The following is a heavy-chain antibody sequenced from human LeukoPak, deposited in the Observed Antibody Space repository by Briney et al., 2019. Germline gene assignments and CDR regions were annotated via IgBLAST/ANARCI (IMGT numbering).Heavy chain of an antibody. V-gene: IGHV3-33*01. Sequence: GRSLRLSCAASGSTFSSYGMHWVRQAPGKGLEWVAVIWYDGSNKYYADSVKGRFTISRDNSKNTLYLQMNSLRAEDTAVYYCARDYDFWGNNWFDPWGQGTLVTVSS. CDR2: IWYDGSNK. D-gene: IGHD3/OR15-3a*01. CDR1: GSTFSSYG. J-gene: IGHJ5*02. CDR3: ARDYDFWGNNWFDP.